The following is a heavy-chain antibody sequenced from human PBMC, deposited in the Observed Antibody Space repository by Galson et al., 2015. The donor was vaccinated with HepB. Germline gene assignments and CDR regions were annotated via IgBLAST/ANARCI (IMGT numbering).Heavy chain of an antibody. CDR3: ARDYFPQPGGQWLGFDP. D-gene: IGHD6-19*01. CDR2: IIPIFGTA. V-gene: IGHV1-69*06. CDR1: GGTFSSYA. Sequence: SVKVSCKASGGTFSSYAISWVRQAPGQGLEWMGGIIPIFGTANYAQKFQGRVTITADKSTSTAYMELSSLRSEDTAVYYCARDYFPQPGGQWLGFDPWGQGTLVTVSS. J-gene: IGHJ5*02.